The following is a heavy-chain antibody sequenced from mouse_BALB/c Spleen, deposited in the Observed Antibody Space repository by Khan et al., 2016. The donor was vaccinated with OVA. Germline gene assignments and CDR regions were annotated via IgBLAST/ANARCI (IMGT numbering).Heavy chain of an antibody. Sequence: DVQLQESGPDLVKPGASVKISCKASGYSFTLYYMSWVKQSHGKSLEWIGRVNPNTDNINYNQEFKGKAILTVDKSSNTAYMELRSLTSEDSAVDFCARGYDFFASWGQGTLVTVSA. CDR1: GYSFTLYY. CDR3: ARGYDFFAS. V-gene: IGHV1-26*01. CDR2: VNPNTDNI. J-gene: IGHJ3*01. D-gene: IGHD2-14*01.